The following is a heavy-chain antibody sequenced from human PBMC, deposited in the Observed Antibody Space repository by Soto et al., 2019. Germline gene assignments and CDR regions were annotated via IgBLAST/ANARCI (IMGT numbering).Heavy chain of an antibody. D-gene: IGHD3-22*01. V-gene: IGHV1-18*04. CDR2: ISAYNGNT. J-gene: IGHJ6*02. Sequence: ASVKVSCKASGYTFTSYGISWVQQAPGQGLEWMGWISAYNGNTNYAQKLQGRVTMTTDTSTSTAYMELRSLRSDDTAVYYCARVITTDLDYYGMDVWGQGTTVTVSS. CDR1: GYTFTSYG. CDR3: ARVITTDLDYYGMDV.